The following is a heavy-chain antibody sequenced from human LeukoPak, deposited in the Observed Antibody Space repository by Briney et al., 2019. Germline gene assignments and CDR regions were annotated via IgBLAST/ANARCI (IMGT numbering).Heavy chain of an antibody. Sequence: GGSLRLSCAASGFTFSSYSMNWVRQAPGKGLEWVSSISSSSSYIYYADSVKGRFTISRDNAKNSLYLQMNSLRAEDTAVYFCARDASSGSLSYFDNWGEGTLVTVSS. J-gene: IGHJ4*02. CDR2: ISSSSSYI. CDR3: ARDASSGSLSYFDN. V-gene: IGHV3-21*04. D-gene: IGHD6-19*01. CDR1: GFTFSSYS.